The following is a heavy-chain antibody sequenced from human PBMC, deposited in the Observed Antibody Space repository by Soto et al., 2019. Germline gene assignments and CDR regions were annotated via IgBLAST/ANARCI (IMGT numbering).Heavy chain of an antibody. D-gene: IGHD3-22*01. CDR2: IIPILGIP. J-gene: IGHJ4*02. CDR1: GDTFSTYS. CDR3: ARERSRYDRSGYYRPDY. V-gene: IGHV1-69*10. Sequence: SVKVSCKVSGDTFSTYSISWVRQAPGQGLEWLGGIIPILGIPSYAQRFQDRVTITADKSTSTAYMELSSLRSEDTAVYYCARERSRYDRSGYYRPDYWGQGTLVTVSS.